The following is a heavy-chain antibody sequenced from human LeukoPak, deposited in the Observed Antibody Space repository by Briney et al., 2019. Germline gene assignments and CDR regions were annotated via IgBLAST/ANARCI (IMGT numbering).Heavy chain of an antibody. D-gene: IGHD2-15*01. V-gene: IGHV4-59*08. CDR3: ARHVAPDMDYFDY. CDR1: GVSTATSY. J-gene: IGHJ4*02. CDR2: MSYSGGT. Sequence: SETLSLTCTVSGVSTATSYWSWIRRPPGKGLEWIGYMSYSGGTTYNPSLKTRVTMSVDTSTNQFSLNLTSVTAADTAIYYCARHVAPDMDYFDYWGLGTLVTVSS.